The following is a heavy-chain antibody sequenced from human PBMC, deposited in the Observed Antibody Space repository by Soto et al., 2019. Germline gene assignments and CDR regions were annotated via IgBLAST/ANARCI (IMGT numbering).Heavy chain of an antibody. D-gene: IGHD3-10*01. J-gene: IGHJ4*02. CDR1: GYTFTSYG. CDR3: AREMVRGVGSDY. V-gene: IGHV1-18*01. Sequence: QVQLVQSGAAVTKPGASVKVSGKASGYTFTSYGISWVRQAPGQGLEWMGWISTYNGNTKYAQKLQGRVTMTTDTSTSTAYMELRSLRSDDTAVFYCAREMVRGVGSDYWGQGTLVTVSS. CDR2: ISTYNGNT.